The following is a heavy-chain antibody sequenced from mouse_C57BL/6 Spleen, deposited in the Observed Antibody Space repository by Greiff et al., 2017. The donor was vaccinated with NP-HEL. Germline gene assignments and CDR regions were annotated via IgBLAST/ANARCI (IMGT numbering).Heavy chain of an antibody. CDR1: GFTFSDYG. CDR3: AKGGYGSSQFAY. J-gene: IGHJ3*01. CDR2: ISSGSSTI. Sequence: DVKLVESGGGLVKPGGSLKLSCAASGFTFSDYGMHWVRQAPEKGLEWVAYISSGSSTIYYADTVKGRFTISRDNAKNTLFLQMTSLRSEDTAIYYCAKGGYGSSQFAYWGQGTLVTVSA. V-gene: IGHV5-17*01. D-gene: IGHD1-1*01.